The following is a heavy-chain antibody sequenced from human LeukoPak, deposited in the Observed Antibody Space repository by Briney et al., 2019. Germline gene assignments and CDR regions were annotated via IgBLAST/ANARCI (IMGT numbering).Heavy chain of an antibody. J-gene: IGHJ4*02. CDR1: GYTLPGHY. CDR3: VREDSGLDYFDN. CDR2: INPNNGGT. V-gene: IGHV1-2*02. D-gene: IGHD2-21*01. Sequence: ASVKVSCKASGYTLPGHYIHGVRPAPGQGLDWVEWINPNNGGTHYAQKFQGRVTMTRDMSISTVYMDLSSLTSDDTAVYSCVREDSGLDYFDNWGQGTLVTVSS.